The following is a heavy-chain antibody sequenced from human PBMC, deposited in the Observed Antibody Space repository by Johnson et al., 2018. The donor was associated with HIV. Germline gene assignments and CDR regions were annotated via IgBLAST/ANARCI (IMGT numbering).Heavy chain of an antibody. D-gene: IGHD3-3*01. Sequence: MQLVESGGGVVQPGRSLRLSCAASGFTFSSYGMHWVRQAPGKGLEWVAVISYDGTKKYYADSVTGRFTISRDNSKNTLFLQMNSLRPEDTAIYYCASPPSGYDFWDGPNIFDVWGQGTIVSVAS. CDR2: ISYDGTKK. V-gene: IGHV3-30*03. CDR1: GFTFSSYG. CDR3: ASPPSGYDFWDGPNIFDV. J-gene: IGHJ3*01.